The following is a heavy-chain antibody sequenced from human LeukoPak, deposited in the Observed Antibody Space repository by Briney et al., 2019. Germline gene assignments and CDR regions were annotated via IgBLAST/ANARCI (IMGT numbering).Heavy chain of an antibody. CDR2: MNPKSGNT. CDR1: GYTFTSYD. V-gene: IGHV1-8*01. CDR3: ARDDLYDFWSGYSNYYYYGMDV. Sequence: ASVTVSCKASGYTFTSYDINWVRQAPGQGLEWMGWMNPKSGNTGYAQKFQGRVTMTRNTSISTAYMELSSLRSEDTAVYYCARDDLYDFWSGYSNYYYYGMDVWGQGTTVTVSS. J-gene: IGHJ6*02. D-gene: IGHD3-3*01.